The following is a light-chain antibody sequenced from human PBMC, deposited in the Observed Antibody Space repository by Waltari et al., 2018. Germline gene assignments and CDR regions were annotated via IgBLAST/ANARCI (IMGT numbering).Light chain of an antibody. CDR2: AAS. CDR3: QQYYSYPSYT. V-gene: IGKV1-8*01. CDR1: QGISSY. J-gene: IGKJ2*01. Sequence: AIRMTPSPSSLSASTGDRVTITCRASQGISSYLAWYQQKPGKAPKLLIYAASTLQSGVPSRFSGSGSGTDFTLTISCLQSEDFATYYCQQYYSYPSYTFGQGTKLEIK.